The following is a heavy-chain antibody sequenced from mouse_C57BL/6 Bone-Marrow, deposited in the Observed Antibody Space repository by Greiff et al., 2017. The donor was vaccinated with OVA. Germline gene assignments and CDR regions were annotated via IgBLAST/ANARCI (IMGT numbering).Heavy chain of an antibody. D-gene: IGHD1-1*01. J-gene: IGHJ4*01. CDR3: ARELMGLRSYYAMDY. Sequence: QVQLQQPGAELVMPGASVKLSCKASGYTFTSYWMHWVKQRPGQGLEWIGEIDPSDSYTNYNQKFKGKSTLTVDKSSSTAYMQLSSLTSEDSAVYYCARELMGLRSYYAMDYWGQGTSVTVSS. V-gene: IGHV1-69*01. CDR2: IDPSDSYT. CDR1: GYTFTSYW.